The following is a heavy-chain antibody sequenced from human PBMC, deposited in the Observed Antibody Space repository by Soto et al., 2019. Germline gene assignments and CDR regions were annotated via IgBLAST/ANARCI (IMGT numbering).Heavy chain of an antibody. Sequence: ASVKVSCKASGYTFTSYGISWVRQAPGQGLEWMGWISAYNGNTNYAQKLQGRVTMTTDTSTSTAYMELRSLRSDDTAVYYCARHYYGSGSYYGIVNGFDPWGQGTLVTVSS. D-gene: IGHD3-10*01. V-gene: IGHV1-18*01. CDR2: ISAYNGNT. CDR1: GYTFTSYG. CDR3: ARHYYGSGSYYGIVNGFDP. J-gene: IGHJ5*02.